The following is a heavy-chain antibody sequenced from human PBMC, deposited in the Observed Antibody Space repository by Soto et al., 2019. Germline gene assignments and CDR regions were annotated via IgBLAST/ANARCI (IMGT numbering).Heavy chain of an antibody. Sequence: PAERLSRTCDDFGGTFGVEYWSGIPQPPGKGLEWIGEINHSGSTNYNPSLKSRVTISVDTSKNQFSLKLSSVTAADTAVYYCACSGSYYNAIYGMDVWGQGTTVT. CDR1: GGTFGVEY. V-gene: IGHV4-34*08. CDR2: INHSGST. D-gene: IGHD3-10*02. J-gene: IGHJ6*02. CDR3: ACSGSYYNAIYGMDV.